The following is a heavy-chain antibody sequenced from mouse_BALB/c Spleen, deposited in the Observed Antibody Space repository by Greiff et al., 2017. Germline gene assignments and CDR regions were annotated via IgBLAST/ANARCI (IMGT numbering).Heavy chain of an antibody. V-gene: IGHV5-6-3*01. D-gene: IGHD1-1*01. J-gene: IGHJ2*01. CDR3: ARGPRYYGSSYGDY. CDR2: INSNGGSP. CDR1: DFPLGGFG. Sequence: EVQVVESGGGLVRPGGSRNLSGAASDFPLGGFGWSWVRRTPDKRLELVAPINSNGGSPYYPDSVKGRFTISRDNAKNTLYLQMSSLKSEDTAMYYCARGPRYYGSSYGDYWGQGTTLTVSS.